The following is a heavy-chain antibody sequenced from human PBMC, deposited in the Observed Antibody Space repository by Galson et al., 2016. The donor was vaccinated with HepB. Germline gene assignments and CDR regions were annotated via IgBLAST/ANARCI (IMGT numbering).Heavy chain of an antibody. V-gene: IGHV1-69*13. D-gene: IGHD6-19*01. Sequence: SVKVSCKASGGTFRNCAINWVRQAPGQGLVWMGGIIPIFGAANYAQKFQGRVKITADESTSTAFMELSSLRSEDTAVYYCARGGITSGWYGGWFDPWGQGTLVTVSS. CDR2: IIPIFGAA. CDR1: GGTFRNCA. CDR3: ARGGITSGWYGGWFDP. J-gene: IGHJ5*02.